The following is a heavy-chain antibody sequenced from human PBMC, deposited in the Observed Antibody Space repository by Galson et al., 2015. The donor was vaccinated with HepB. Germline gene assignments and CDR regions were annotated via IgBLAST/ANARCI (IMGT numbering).Heavy chain of an antibody. Sequence: SLRLSCAASGFTFNSYAMHWVRQAPGKGLQWVAVITYDGTNKFYARSVKGRFTISRDSSGNTLFLHMNSLRPEDTALYYCVKGGGYSAIRGRGGFDSWGQGALVTVSS. CDR2: ITYDGTNK. D-gene: IGHD5-12*01. J-gene: IGHJ4*02. CDR3: VKGGGYSAIRGRGGFDS. CDR1: GFTFNSYA. V-gene: IGHV3-30*04.